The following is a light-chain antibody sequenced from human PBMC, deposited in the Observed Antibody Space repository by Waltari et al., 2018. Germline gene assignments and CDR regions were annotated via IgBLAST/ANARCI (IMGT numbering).Light chain of an antibody. J-gene: IGKJ2*03. V-gene: IGKV1-12*01. CDR3: LQYSSSPMYS. Sequence: DIQMTQSPSSLSASVGDTVNITCRASQSISSWLDWYQQKPGKAPKLLIYKASSLQSGVPSRFSGSGSGTDFTLTISSLQPEDFATYYCLQYSSSPMYSFGQGTKVEIK. CDR2: KAS. CDR1: QSISSW.